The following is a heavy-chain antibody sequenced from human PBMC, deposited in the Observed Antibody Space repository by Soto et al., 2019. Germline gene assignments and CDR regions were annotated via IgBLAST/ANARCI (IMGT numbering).Heavy chain of an antibody. Sequence: PSETLSLTCTVSGGSISSYYWSWIRQPPGKGLEWIGYIYYSGSTNYNPSLKSRVTISVDTSKNQFSLKLSSVTAADTAVYYCARHEIGYCSSTSCYERGFDYWGQGTLVTVSS. CDR1: GGSISSYY. V-gene: IGHV4-59*08. CDR2: IYYSGST. J-gene: IGHJ4*02. CDR3: ARHEIGYCSSTSCYERGFDY. D-gene: IGHD2-2*01.